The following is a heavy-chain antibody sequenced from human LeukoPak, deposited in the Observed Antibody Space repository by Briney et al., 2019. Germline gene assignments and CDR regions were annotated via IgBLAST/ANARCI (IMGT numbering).Heavy chain of an antibody. J-gene: IGHJ4*02. D-gene: IGHD2-2*01. CDR1: GFTFDDYA. V-gene: IGHV3-9*01. Sequence: QAGGSLRLSCAASGFTFDDYAMNWVRQAPGKGLEWVSGISWNSGSIGYADSVKGRFTISRDNAKNSLYLQMNSLRAEDTALYYCAKDMRSYCSSTSCSPVDYWGQGTLVTVSS. CDR3: AKDMRSYCSSTSCSPVDY. CDR2: ISWNSGSI.